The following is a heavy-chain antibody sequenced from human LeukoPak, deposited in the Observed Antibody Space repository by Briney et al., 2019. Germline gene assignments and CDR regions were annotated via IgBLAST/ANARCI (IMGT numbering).Heavy chain of an antibody. CDR1: GGTFSSYA. CDR3: ARSARWAAAGSDY. CDR2: IIPIFGTA. Sequence: GASVKVSCKASGGTFSSYAISWVRQAPGQGLEWMGGIIPIFGTANYAQKFQGRVTITTDESTSTAYMELSSLRSEDTAVYYCARSARWAAAGSDYWGQGTLVTVSS. J-gene: IGHJ4*02. V-gene: IGHV1-69*05. D-gene: IGHD6-13*01.